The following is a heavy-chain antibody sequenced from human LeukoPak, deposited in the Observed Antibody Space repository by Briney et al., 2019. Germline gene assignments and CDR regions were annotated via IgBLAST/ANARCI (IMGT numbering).Heavy chain of an antibody. Sequence: LVKVSCKASGGTFSSYAISWVRQAPGQGLEWMGGIIPIFGTANYAQKFQGRVTITADESTSTAYMELSSLRSEDTAVYYCARDGCGGDCLDYWGQGTLVTVSS. V-gene: IGHV1-69*13. CDR2: IIPIFGTA. CDR1: GGTFSSYA. J-gene: IGHJ4*02. D-gene: IGHD2-21*01. CDR3: ARDGCGGDCLDY.